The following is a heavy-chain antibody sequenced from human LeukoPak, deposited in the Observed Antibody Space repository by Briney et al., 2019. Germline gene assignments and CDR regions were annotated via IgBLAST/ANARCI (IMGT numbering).Heavy chain of an antibody. V-gene: IGHV3-11*01. Sequence: GGSLRLSCAAPGFTFSDSIMNWLRQAPGKGGWWLSYISHSVSNPDYAESVRGRFTISRDNANHSLYLQINTLRAEDTAVYFCARGDSSGVPDYWGQGTLVRVSS. CDR2: ISHSVSNP. CDR1: GFTFSDSI. CDR3: ARGDSSGVPDY. D-gene: IGHD3-22*01. J-gene: IGHJ4*02.